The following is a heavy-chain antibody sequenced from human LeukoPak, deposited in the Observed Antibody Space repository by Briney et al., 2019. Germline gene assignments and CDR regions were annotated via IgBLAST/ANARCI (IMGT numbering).Heavy chain of an antibody. J-gene: IGHJ4*02. V-gene: IGHV1-2*02. CDR1: GYTFTGYY. Sequence: ASVKVSCKASGYTFTGYYMHWVRQAPGQGLEWMGWINPNSGDTNYAQNFQGRVTLTRDTPISTAYMELSRLRPDHTAVYYCARGSYPRTWFDYWGQGTLVAVSS. CDR3: ARGSYPRTWFDY. CDR2: INPNSGDT.